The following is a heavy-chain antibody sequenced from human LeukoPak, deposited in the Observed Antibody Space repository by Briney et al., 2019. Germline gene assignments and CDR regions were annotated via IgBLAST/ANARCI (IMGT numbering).Heavy chain of an antibody. V-gene: IGHV3-7*04. Sequence: GGSLRLSCAASGFTFSSSWMTWVRQAPGKGLEWVATIKPDGSEGSYVDSVNGLFTISRDNAKNSLFLQMISLRAEDTAVYYCARDRAYKTFDYWGQGALVTVSS. CDR1: GFTFSSSW. D-gene: IGHD3-16*01. J-gene: IGHJ4*02. CDR3: ARDRAYKTFDY. CDR2: IKPDGSEG.